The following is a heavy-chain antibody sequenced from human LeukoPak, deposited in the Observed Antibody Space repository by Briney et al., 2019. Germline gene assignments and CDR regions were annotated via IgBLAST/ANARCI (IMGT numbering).Heavy chain of an antibody. V-gene: IGHV3-7*01. Sequence: PGGSLRLSCAASRLTFSSYWMSWVRQAPGKGLEWVANIRQDGSEKYYVDFVKGRFTISRDNAKNSLYLQMNSLRAEDTAVYYCARRTGSYYDSSGYPDYWGQGTLVTVSS. CDR2: IRQDGSEK. CDR3: ARRTGSYYDSSGYPDY. CDR1: RLTFSSYW. J-gene: IGHJ4*02. D-gene: IGHD3-22*01.